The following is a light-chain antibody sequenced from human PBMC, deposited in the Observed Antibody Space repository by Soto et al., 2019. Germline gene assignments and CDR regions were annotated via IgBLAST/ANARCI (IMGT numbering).Light chain of an antibody. J-gene: IGKJ1*01. CDR1: QTINGW. Sequence: DIQMTQSPATLSASVGDRVTITCRASQTINGWLAWYQQKPGKAPKVLISAASSLEGGVPSRFSGSGYGTEFTLIISSLRPDDFAAYYCQQYVSYSPWTFGQGTKVEMK. CDR3: QQYVSYSPWT. V-gene: IGKV1-5*01. CDR2: AAS.